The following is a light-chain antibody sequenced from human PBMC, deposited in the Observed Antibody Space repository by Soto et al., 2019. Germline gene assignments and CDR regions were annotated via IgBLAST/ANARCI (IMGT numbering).Light chain of an antibody. J-gene: IGKJ5*01. V-gene: IGKV3D-20*02. CDR3: QQRSNWPSIT. Sequence: EIVLTQSPGTLSLSPGERATLSFRASQTISNTFLAWYQQRPGQAPRLLIYGASGRAAGIPDRFSGSGSGTDFTLTISSLEPEDFAVYYCQQRSNWPSITFGQGTRLEIK. CDR2: GAS. CDR1: QTISNTF.